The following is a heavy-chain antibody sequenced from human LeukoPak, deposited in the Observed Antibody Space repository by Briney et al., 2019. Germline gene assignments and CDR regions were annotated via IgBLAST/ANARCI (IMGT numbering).Heavy chain of an antibody. CDR2: IKQDGSEK. CDR3: AGVDSTIFYLSDAFDI. J-gene: IGHJ3*02. D-gene: IGHD3-9*01. V-gene: IGHV3-7*01. CDR1: GFSFTDYS. Sequence: GRSLRLSCAASGFSFTDYSMSWLRQAPGKGLEWVANIKQDGSEKYYVDSVKGRFTISRDNAKNSLYLQMNSLRAEDTAVYYCAGVDSTIFYLSDAFDIWGQGTMVTVSS.